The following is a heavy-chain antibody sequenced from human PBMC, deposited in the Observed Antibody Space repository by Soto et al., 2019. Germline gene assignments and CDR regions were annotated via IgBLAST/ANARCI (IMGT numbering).Heavy chain of an antibody. CDR3: TRGGNGDNVGYWYFAL. D-gene: IGHD4-17*01. CDR2: INPGGVST. Sequence: QVQLVQSGAEVKKPGASVEVSCKASGYTFTTYYIHWVRHAPGQGLEWMGVINPGGVSTKYAQKFQDRVTMSSDTSTSTVYMDLSSLRSEDTAVYCCTRGGNGDNVGYWYFALWGRGTQVTVSP. J-gene: IGHJ2*01. V-gene: IGHV1-46*01. CDR1: GYTFTTYY.